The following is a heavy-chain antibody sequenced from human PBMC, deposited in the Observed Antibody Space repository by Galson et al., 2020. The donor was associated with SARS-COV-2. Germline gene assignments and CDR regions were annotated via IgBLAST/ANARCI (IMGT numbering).Heavy chain of an antibody. V-gene: IGHV4-61*02. CDR2: IYASGST. Sequence: SETLSLTCTVSGGSITSGSYYWSWIRQPAGKGLEWIGRIYASGSTNYNPSLKSRVTISIDTSKNQFSLKLTSVTAAETAVYYCARGLAAFGVDPWGQGTLVTVSS. D-gene: IGHD3-16*01. CDR3: ARGLAAFGVDP. CDR1: GGSITSGSYY. J-gene: IGHJ5*02.